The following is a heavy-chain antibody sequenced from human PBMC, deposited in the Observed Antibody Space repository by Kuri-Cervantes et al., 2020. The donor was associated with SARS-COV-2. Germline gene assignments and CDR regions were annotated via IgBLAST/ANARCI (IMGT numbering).Heavy chain of an antibody. CDR3: ARPYCSSTSCYKGRFDP. J-gene: IGHJ5*02. CDR1: GGSFSGYY. D-gene: IGHD2-2*02. Sequence: SETLSLTCAVYGGSFSGYYWSWIRQPPGKGLEWIREINHSGSTDYNPSLKSRVTISVDTSKNQFSLKLSSVTAADTAVYYCARPYCSSTSCYKGRFDPWGQGTLVTVSS. CDR2: INHSGST. V-gene: IGHV4-34*01.